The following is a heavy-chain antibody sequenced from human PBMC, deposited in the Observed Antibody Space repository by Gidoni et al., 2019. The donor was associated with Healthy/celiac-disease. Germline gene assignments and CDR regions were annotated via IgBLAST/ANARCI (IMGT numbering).Heavy chain of an antibody. D-gene: IGHD2-15*01. J-gene: IGHJ6*02. CDR1: GFPFGDYA. Sequence: DVQLVESGGGLVKPGRSLRLSCTASGFPFGDYAMRWFRPAPGKGLEWVGFIRSKAYGGKTEDAASVKGRFTISRDDSKSIAYLQMNSLKTEDTAVYYCTRDSLRDIVVVWPKYYYYGMDVWGQGTTVTVSS. V-gene: IGHV3-49*05. CDR2: IRSKAYGGKT. CDR3: TRDSLRDIVVVWPKYYYYGMDV.